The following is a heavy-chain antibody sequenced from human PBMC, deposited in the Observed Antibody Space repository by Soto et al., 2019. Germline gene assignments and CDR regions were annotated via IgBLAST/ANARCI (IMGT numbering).Heavy chain of an antibody. D-gene: IGHD2-21*01. CDR3: ANNPRGICGGDCWAYYFDY. CDR1: GFTFSSYA. J-gene: IGHJ4*02. CDR2: ISGSGGST. V-gene: IGHV3-23*01. Sequence: GGSLRLSCAASGFTFSSYAMSWVRQAPGKGLEWVSAISGSGGSTYYADSVKGRFTISRDNSKNTLYLQMNSLRAEDTAVYYCANNPRGICGGDCWAYYFDYWGQGTLVTVSS.